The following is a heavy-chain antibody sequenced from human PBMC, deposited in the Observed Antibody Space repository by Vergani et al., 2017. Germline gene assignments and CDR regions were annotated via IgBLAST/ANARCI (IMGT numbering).Heavy chain of an antibody. V-gene: IGHV3-9*02. CDR1: GFTSAGYA. J-gene: IGHJ4*02. CDR3: ARERNAYYDFWSGYYTQYYFDY. Sequence: EVQLEESGGGLVLPGRSLRLSCVASGFTSAGYAMHWVRQAPGKGLEWVSGISWNGGSTGYADSVKGRFTISRDNAKNSLYLQMNSLRAEDTALYYCARERNAYYDFWSGYYTQYYFDYWGQGTLVTVSS. CDR2: ISWNGGST. D-gene: IGHD3-3*01.